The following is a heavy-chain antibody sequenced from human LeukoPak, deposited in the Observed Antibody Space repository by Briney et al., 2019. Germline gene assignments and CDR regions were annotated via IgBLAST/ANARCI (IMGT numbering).Heavy chain of an antibody. J-gene: IGHJ4*02. CDR1: GFTFSDYY. CDR3: ARAPPDVLRYFDWLSYYFDY. Sequence: GGSLRPSCAASGFTFSDYYMSWIRQAPGKGLEWVSYISSSGSTIYYADSVKGRFTISRDNAKNSLYLQMNSLRAEDTAVYYCARAPPDVLRYFDWLSYYFDYWGQGTLVTVSS. D-gene: IGHD3-9*01. V-gene: IGHV3-11*01. CDR2: ISSSGSTI.